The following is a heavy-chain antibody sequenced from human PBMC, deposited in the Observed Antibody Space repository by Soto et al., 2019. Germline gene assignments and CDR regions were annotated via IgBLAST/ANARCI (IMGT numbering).Heavy chain of an antibody. CDR2: IWYDGSNK. J-gene: IGHJ6*02. D-gene: IGHD5-12*01. CDR3: ARGRRSCYDYYYYGMDV. V-gene: IGHV3-33*01. Sequence: QVQLVESGGGVVQPGRSLRLSCAASGFTFSSYGMHWVRQAPGKGLEWVAVIWYDGSNKYYADSVKGRFTISRDNSKNTLYLQMNSLRAEDTAVYYCARGRRSCYDYYYYGMDVWGQETTVTVSS. CDR1: GFTFSSYG.